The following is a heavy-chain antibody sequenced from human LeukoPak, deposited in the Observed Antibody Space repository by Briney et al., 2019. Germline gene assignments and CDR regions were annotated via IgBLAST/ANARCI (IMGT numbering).Heavy chain of an antibody. D-gene: IGHD6-19*01. J-gene: IGHJ6*03. CDR2: ISSSSSTI. V-gene: IGHV3-48*01. CDR3: ARQWLPTSSMDV. CDR1: GFTFSSYS. Sequence: GGTLRLSCAASGFTFSSYSMNWVRLAPGKGLEWVSYISSSSSTIYYADSVKGRFTISRDNAKNSLYLQMNSLRAEDTAVYYCARQWLPTSSMDVWGKGTTVTVSS.